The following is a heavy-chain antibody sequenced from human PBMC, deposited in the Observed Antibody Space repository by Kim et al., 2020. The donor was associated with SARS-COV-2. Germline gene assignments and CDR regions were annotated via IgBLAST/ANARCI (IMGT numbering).Heavy chain of an antibody. V-gene: IGHV3-23*01. J-gene: IGHJ4*02. Sequence: GGSLRLSCAASGFTFSSYAMSWVRQAPGKGLEWVSAISGSGGSTYYADSVKGRFTISRDNSKNTLYLQMNSLRAEDTAVYCCAKEAAWIGSSWYVFDYWGQGTLVTVSS. CDR2: ISGSGGST. CDR1: GFTFSSYA. CDR3: AKEAAWIGSSWYVFDY. D-gene: IGHD6-13*01.